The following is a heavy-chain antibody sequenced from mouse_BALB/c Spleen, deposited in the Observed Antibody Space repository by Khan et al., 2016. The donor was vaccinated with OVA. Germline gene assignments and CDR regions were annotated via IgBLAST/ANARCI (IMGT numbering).Heavy chain of an antibody. Sequence: EVQLVESGPGLVKPSQSLSLTCTVTGYSITSGYAWNWIRQFPGNKLEWMGYISYSGGTSYNPSLKSRISITRDTSKNQFFLQLNSVTTEDTATYYCARGNYYGYYFDYWGQGTTLTLSS. CDR2: ISYSGGT. V-gene: IGHV3-2*02. CDR3: ARGNYYGYYFDY. CDR1: GYSITSGYA. J-gene: IGHJ2*01. D-gene: IGHD1-1*01.